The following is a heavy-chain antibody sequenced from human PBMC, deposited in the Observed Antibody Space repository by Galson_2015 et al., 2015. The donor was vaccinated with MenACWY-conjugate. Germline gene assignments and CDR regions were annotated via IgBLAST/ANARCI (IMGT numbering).Heavy chain of an antibody. D-gene: IGHD3-10*01. CDR1: GYSFTSYW. CDR2: IYPGGSDT. J-gene: IGHJ3*02. V-gene: IGHV5-51*01. Sequence: QSGAEVKKPGESLKISCKGSGYSFTSYWIGWVRQMPGKGLEWMGIIYPGGSDTRYSPSFQGQVTISADKSISTAYLQWSSLKASDTAMYYCARPARSETYYYGSGSPNDAFDIWGQGTMVTVSS. CDR3: ARPARSETYYYGSGSPNDAFDI.